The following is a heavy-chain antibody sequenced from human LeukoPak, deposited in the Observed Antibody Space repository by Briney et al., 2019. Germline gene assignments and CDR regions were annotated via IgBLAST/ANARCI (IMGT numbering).Heavy chain of an antibody. Sequence: PSQTLSLTCAVSGASITSGLYFWNWIRQPAGTGLEWIGRIFTSGSTNYNPSLQSRVTISLDTSKSQFSLKMTSVTAADTAVYYCASEKGDTDSFVWYWGQGALVSVSS. D-gene: IGHD5-18*01. CDR2: IFTSGST. V-gene: IGHV4-61*02. CDR3: ASEKGDTDSFVWY. J-gene: IGHJ4*02. CDR1: GASITSGLYF.